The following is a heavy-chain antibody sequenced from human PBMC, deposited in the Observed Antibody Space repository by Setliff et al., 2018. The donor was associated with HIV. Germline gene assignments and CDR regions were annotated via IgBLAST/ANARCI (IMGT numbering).Heavy chain of an antibody. D-gene: IGHD3-3*01. V-gene: IGHV4-4*02. CDR2: IDLSGSS. J-gene: IGHJ5*02. Sequence: PSETLSLTCAVSGGSISSSNWWSWVRQPPGKGLEWIGEIDLSGSSNYNPSLKSRVTISVDKSRNQFSRNLDSVTAADTTVYYCARDSSGVADYDFWSGRNWFDPWGQGILVTSPQ. CDR3: ARDSSGVADYDFWSGRNWFDP. CDR1: GGSISSSNW.